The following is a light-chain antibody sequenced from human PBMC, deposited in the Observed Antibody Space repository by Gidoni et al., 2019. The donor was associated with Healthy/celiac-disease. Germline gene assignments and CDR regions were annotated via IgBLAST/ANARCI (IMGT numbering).Light chain of an antibody. CDR1: SSNIGSNY. J-gene: IGLJ2*01. V-gene: IGLV1-47*01. CDR3: AAWDDSLSGRVV. CDR2: RNN. Sequence: QSVLTQHPSASRTPAQRVTISCSGSSSNIGSNYVYWYQQLPGTAPKLLIYRNNQRPSGVPDRFSGSKSGTSASLAISGLRSEDEADYYCAAWDDSLSGRVVFGGGTKLTVL.